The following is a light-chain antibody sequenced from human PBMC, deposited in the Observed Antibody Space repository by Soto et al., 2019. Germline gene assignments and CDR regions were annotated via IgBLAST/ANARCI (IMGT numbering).Light chain of an antibody. CDR1: QSISSW. J-gene: IGKJ2*01. V-gene: IGKV1-5*03. Sequence: DIQMTQSPSTLSASVGDRVTITCRASQSISSWLAWYQQKPGKAPNLLIYKASSVQSGVPSRFSGSGSGTEFTLTISSLQPDDFATYYCQHYNGYFSGFTFGQGTKLEIK. CDR2: KAS. CDR3: QHYNGYFSGFT.